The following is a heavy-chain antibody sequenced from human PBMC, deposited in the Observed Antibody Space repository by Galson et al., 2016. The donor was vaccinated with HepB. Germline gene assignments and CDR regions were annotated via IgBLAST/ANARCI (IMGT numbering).Heavy chain of an antibody. CDR3: GTYLVGRGGTGY. CDR2: TYYGEDS. V-gene: IGHV4-61*08. Sequence: SETLSLTCTVSGASLGVSAYHWAWIRQPAGKGLEWMAHTYYGEDSRYNPSLKGRVTMSIDASTNEMSLTLRSVTAADPAVYYCGTYLVGRGGTGYWGQGTPVTVSS. J-gene: IGHJ4*02. D-gene: IGHD3-16*01. CDR1: GASLGVSAYH.